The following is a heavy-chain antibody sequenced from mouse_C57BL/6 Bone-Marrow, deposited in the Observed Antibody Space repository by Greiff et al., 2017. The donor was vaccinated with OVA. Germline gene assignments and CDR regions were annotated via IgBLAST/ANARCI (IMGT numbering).Heavy chain of an antibody. CDR1: GYTFTSYW. J-gene: IGHJ2*01. CDR3: ARSEANWDADYFDY. D-gene: IGHD4-1*01. CDR2: IHPNSGST. Sequence: QVQLQQPGAELVKPGASVKLSCKASGYTFTSYWMHWVKQRPGQGLEWIGMIHPNSGSTNYNEKFKSKATLTVDKSSSTASMQLSSLTSENTAVYYCARSEANWDADYFDYWGQGTTLTVSS. V-gene: IGHV1-64*01.